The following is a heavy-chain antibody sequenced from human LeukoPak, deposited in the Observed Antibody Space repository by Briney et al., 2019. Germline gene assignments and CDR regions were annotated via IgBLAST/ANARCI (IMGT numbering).Heavy chain of an antibody. D-gene: IGHD5-12*01. CDR2: ISSSSYI. V-gene: IGHV3-21*01. Sequence: GSLRLSCAASGFTFSSYSMNWVRQAPGKGLEWVSSISSSSYIYYADSVKGRFTISRDNAKNSLYLQMNSLRAEDTAVYYCASLSGYAWVFDYWGQGTLVTVSS. CDR3: ASLSGYAWVFDY. J-gene: IGHJ4*02. CDR1: GFTFSSYS.